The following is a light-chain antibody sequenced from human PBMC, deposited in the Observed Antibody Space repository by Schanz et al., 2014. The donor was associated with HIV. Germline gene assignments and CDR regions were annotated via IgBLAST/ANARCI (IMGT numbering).Light chain of an antibody. CDR2: DVS. J-gene: IGLJ2*01. Sequence: QSALTQPASVSGSPGQSITISCTGTSTDVGGYNYVSWYQQHPGKAPKLMIYDVSDRPSGISNRFSGAKSGNTASLTVSGLQAEDEADYYCSSYAGSKYVVFGGGTKLTVL. CDR1: STDVGGYNY. V-gene: IGLV2-14*01. CDR3: SSYAGSKYVV.